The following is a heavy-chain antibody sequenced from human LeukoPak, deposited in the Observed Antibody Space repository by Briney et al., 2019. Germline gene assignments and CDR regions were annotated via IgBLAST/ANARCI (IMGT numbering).Heavy chain of an antibody. CDR1: GFTFSSYG. V-gene: IGHV3-30*02. J-gene: IGHJ4*02. Sequence: GGSLRLSCAASGFTFSSYGMHWVRQAPGKGLEWVAFIRYDGGNKYYADSVKGRFTISRDNSKNTLYLQMNSLRAEDTAVYYCAKGKLLSTFDYWGQGTLVTVSS. CDR2: IRYDGGNK. D-gene: IGHD1-26*01. CDR3: AKGKLLSTFDY.